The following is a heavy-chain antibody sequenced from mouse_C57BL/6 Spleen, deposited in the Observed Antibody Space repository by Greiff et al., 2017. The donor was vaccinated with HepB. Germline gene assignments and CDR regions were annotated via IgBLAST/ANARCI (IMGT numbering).Heavy chain of an antibody. CDR2: IYPGGGYT. Sequence: QVQLKQSGAELVRPGTSVKMSCKASGYTFTNYWIGWAKQRPGHGLEWIGDIYPGGGYTNYNEKFKGKATLTADKSSSTAYMQFSSLTSEDSAIYYCARSNYYGSYYFDYWGQGTTLTVSS. J-gene: IGHJ2*01. CDR3: ARSNYYGSYYFDY. CDR1: GYTFTNYW. D-gene: IGHD1-1*01. V-gene: IGHV1-63*01.